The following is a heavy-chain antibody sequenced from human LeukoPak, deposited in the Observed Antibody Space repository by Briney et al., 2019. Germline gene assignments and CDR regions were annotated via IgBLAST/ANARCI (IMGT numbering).Heavy chain of an antibody. CDR2: SYIRGST. CDR3: ARIGYGSGSPANL. J-gene: IGHJ5*02. D-gene: IGHD3-10*01. CDR1: GASISSGSYY. V-gene: IGHV4-61*02. Sequence: SQTLSLICTVSGASISSGSYYWSWIRQPDGKGLEWIGRSYIRGSTDYNPSLKSRVTISVDTSKSQFSLKLNSVTAADTAVYYCARIGYGSGSPANLWGQGTLVTVSS.